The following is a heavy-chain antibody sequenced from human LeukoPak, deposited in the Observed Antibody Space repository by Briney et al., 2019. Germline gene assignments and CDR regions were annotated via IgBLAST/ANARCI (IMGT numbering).Heavy chain of an antibody. CDR3: ARIIAVAAAPGWVDP. V-gene: IGHV4-39*01. J-gene: IGHJ5*02. D-gene: IGHD6-13*01. Sequence: PSETLSLTCTVSGGPISTSGYYWGWIRQSPGKGLEWIGNIYYSGSTYYNPSLKSRATMSVDTSKNQFSLKLSSVTAADTAVYSCARIIAVAAAPGWVDPWGQGTLVTVSS. CDR2: IYYSGST. CDR1: GGPISTSGYY.